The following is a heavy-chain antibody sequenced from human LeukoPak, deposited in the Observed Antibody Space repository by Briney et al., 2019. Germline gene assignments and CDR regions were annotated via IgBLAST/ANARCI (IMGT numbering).Heavy chain of an antibody. J-gene: IGHJ4*02. Sequence: PGGSLRLSCSASGFTFSTYWMSWVRQAPGKGLEWVANMKRDGSEIYYVDSVKGRFTISRDNAKNSLFLQMNSLRAEDTAVYYCARDGGYCSGGSCYSGPSYYFDYWGQGTLVTVSS. CDR3: ARDGGYCSGGSCYSGPSYYFDY. CDR1: GFTFSTYW. D-gene: IGHD2-15*01. CDR2: MKRDGSEI. V-gene: IGHV3-7*01.